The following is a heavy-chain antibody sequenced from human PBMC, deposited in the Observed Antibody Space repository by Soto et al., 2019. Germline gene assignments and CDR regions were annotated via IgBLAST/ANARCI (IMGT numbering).Heavy chain of an antibody. CDR1: GCSFSTYA. Sequence: ASVKGSCKASGCSFSTYASSWVRQAPGQGLEWMGGIIPIFGTPNYAQKFQGRVTITADRSTSTAYLELNSLRSEDTAVYYCAAPRTDGYKVPDPSTYYYYGLDVWGQGTTVTVSS. J-gene: IGHJ6*02. D-gene: IGHD5-12*01. V-gene: IGHV1-69*06. CDR2: IIPIFGTP. CDR3: AAPRTDGYKVPDPSTYYYYGLDV.